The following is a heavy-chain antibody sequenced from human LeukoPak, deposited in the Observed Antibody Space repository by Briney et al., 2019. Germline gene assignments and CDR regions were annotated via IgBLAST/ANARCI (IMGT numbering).Heavy chain of an antibody. CDR3: ARYSRDSVDY. J-gene: IGHJ4*02. CDR2: IYNSGSI. Sequence: SETLSLTCAVYGGSISSYYWSWIRQPPGKGLEWIGYIYNSGSINYNPSLKSRVTISVDTSKNQFSLKLRSVTAADTAVYYCARYSRDSVDYWGQGTLVIVSS. V-gene: IGHV4-4*09. CDR1: GGSISSYY. D-gene: IGHD6-13*01.